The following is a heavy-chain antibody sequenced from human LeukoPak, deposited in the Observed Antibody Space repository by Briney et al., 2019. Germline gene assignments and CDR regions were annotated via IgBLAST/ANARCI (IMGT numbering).Heavy chain of an antibody. CDR3: ATLPYYGSGSYDRNFDY. V-gene: IGHV5-51*01. Sequence: GESLKISCKASGYTFTNWWIGWVRQMPGKGLEWMGIIYPGDSDTRYSPSFQGQVTISADKSISTAYLQWSSLKASDTAMYYCATLPYYGSGSYDRNFDYWGQGTLVTVSS. J-gene: IGHJ4*02. D-gene: IGHD3-10*01. CDR2: IYPGDSDT. CDR1: GYTFTNWW.